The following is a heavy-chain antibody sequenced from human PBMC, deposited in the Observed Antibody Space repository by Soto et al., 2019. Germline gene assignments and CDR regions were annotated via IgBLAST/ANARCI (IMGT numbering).Heavy chain of an antibody. V-gene: IGHV1-18*01. J-gene: IGHJ5*02. CDR2: ISFYNGNT. CDR3: AWDGGPTVFAP. Sequence: QVQLVQSGGEVKKPGASVKVSCKASGFTSTTYGISWVRQAPGQGLEWMGWISFYNGNTKYAQKFQGRVTMTTDTSTRTAYMELRSLKSDDTAVYFCAWDGGPTVFAPWGQGTLVTVSS. D-gene: IGHD3-16*01. CDR1: GFTSTTYG.